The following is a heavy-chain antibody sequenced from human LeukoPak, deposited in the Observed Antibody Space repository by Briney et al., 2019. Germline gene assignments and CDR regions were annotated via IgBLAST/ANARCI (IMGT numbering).Heavy chain of an antibody. D-gene: IGHD2-21*02. CDR1: GGSISSGSYY. J-gene: IGHJ5*02. Sequence: PSETLSLTCTVSGGSISSGSYYWSWIRQPAGKGLEWIGRIYTSGSTNYNPSLKSRVTISVDTSKNQFSLKLSSVTAADTAVYYCARAAYCGADCFKWFDPWGQGTLVTVSS. V-gene: IGHV4-61*02. CDR3: ARAAYCGADCFKWFDP. CDR2: IYTSGST.